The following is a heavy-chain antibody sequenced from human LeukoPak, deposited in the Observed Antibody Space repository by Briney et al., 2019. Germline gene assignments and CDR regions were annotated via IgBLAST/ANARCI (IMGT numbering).Heavy chain of an antibody. J-gene: IGHJ3*02. V-gene: IGHV3-21*01. CDR2: ISSGSSYI. D-gene: IGHD3-10*01. CDR1: GFTFSTYS. CDR3: ARVGTPQTGLFAFDI. Sequence: GGSLRLSCAASGFTFSTYSMNWVRQAPGKGLEWVSSISSGSSYIYYADSVKGRFTISGDNAKNSLHLQMNNLRAEDTAVYYCARVGTPQTGLFAFDIWGQGTMVTVSS.